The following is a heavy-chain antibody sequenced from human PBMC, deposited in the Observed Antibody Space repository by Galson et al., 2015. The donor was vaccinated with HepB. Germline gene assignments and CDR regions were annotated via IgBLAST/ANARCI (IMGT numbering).Heavy chain of an antibody. CDR3: ARSLVLVGPCFDN. CDR1: GFSLRPSAVG. Sequence: PALVQPTQTLTLTCTFSGFSLRPSAVGVGWVRQSPGKTLEWLALIFWRDDQRYSPSLRSRLTITKDPYKTQVVLTMTNLDPIDTATYYCARSLVLVGPCFDNWGQGTLVTVSS. CDR2: IFWRDDQ. D-gene: IGHD2-8*02. V-gene: IGHV2-5*01. J-gene: IGHJ4*02.